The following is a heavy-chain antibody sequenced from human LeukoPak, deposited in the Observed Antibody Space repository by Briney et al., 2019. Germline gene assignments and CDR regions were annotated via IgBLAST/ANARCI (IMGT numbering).Heavy chain of an antibody. CDR3: ARAVSYDCGGYYSAYSYYYMDV. CDR2: IYYSGST. CDR1: GGSISSYY. D-gene: IGHD3-22*01. V-gene: IGHV4-59*01. J-gene: IGHJ6*03. Sequence: SETLSLTCTVSGGSISSYYWSWIRQPPGKGLEWIGYIYYSGSTNYNPSLKSRVTISVDTSKNQLSLKLSSVTAADTAVYYCARAVSYDCGGYYSAYSYYYMDVWGKGTTVTVSS.